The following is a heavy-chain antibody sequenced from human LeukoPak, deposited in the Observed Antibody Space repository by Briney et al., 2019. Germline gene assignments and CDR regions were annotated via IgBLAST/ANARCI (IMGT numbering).Heavy chain of an antibody. V-gene: IGHV3-7*01. J-gene: IGHJ4*02. D-gene: IGHD2-8*02. CDR2: TNKDESEK. CDR1: RFTFSDYW. Sequence: PGGSLRLSCAVSRFTFSDYWMRWVRQAPGKGLEWVAATNKDESEKRYVDSVKGRFTISRDNARNSVYLQMTSLGAEDTAVYYCATYTQHFGAPGGADYWGLGTLVTVSS. CDR3: ATYTQHFGAPGGADY.